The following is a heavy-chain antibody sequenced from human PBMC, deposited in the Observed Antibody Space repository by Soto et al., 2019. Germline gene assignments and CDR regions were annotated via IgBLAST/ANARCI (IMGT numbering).Heavy chain of an antibody. CDR2: IRSKANSYAT. D-gene: IGHD1-26*01. CDR3: TRHRALLHYYYGMDV. Sequence: GGSLRLSCAASGFTFSGSAMHWVRQASGKGLEWVGRIRSKANSYATAYAASVKGRFTISRDDSKNTAYLQMNSLKTEDTAVYYCTRHRALLHYYYGMDVWGQGTTVTVSS. J-gene: IGHJ6*02. V-gene: IGHV3-73*01. CDR1: GFTFSGSA.